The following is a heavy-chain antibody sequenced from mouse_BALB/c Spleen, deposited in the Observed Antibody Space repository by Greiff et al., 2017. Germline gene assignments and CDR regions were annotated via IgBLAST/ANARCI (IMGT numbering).Heavy chain of an antibody. CDR1: GYAFSSYW. J-gene: IGHJ3*01. D-gene: IGHD1-1*01. V-gene: IGHV1-80*01. Sequence: QGQLQQSGAELVRPGSSVKISCKASGYAFSSYWMNWVKQRPGQGLEWIGQIYPGDGDTNYNGKFKGKATLTADKSSSTAYMQLSSLTSEDSAVYFCARYGSSFPWGQGTLVTVSA. CDR2: IYPGDGDT. CDR3: ARYGSSFP.